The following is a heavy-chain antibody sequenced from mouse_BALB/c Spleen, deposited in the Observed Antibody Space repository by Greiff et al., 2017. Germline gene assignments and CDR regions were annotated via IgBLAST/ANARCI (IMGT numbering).Heavy chain of an antibody. J-gene: IGHJ3*01. CDR1: GFNIKDTY. D-gene: IGHD1-1*01. CDR3: ARNYGFAY. CDR2: IDPANGNT. V-gene: IGHV14-3*02. Sequence: EVQVVESGAELVKPGASVKLSCTASGFNIKDTYMHWVKQRPEQGLEWIGRIDPANGNTKYDPKFQGKATITADTSSNTAYLQLSSLTSEDTAVYYCARNYGFAYWGQGTLVTVSA.